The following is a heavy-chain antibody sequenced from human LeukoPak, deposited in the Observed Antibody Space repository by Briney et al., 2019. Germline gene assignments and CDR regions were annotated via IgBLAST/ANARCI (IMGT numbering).Heavy chain of an antibody. V-gene: IGHV1-2*02. Sequence: ASVKVSCKASGYTFTGYYMHWVRQAPGQGLEWMGWINPNSGGTNYAQKFQGRVTMTRDTSISTAYMGLTSLRYDDAAFYYCARESRGWYLDFWGQGTLVTVSS. CDR2: INPNSGGT. CDR1: GYTFTGYY. D-gene: IGHD6-19*01. J-gene: IGHJ4*02. CDR3: ARESRGWYLDF.